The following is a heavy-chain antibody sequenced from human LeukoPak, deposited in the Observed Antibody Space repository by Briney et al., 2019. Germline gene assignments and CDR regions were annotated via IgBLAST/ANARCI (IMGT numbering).Heavy chain of an antibody. Sequence: GGSLRLSCAASGFTFSSYSMNWVRQAPGKGLEWVSAISGSGGSTYYADSVKGRFTLSRDNSKNTLYLQMNSLRAEDTAVYYCAKDPYYDFWSGYYYFDYWGQGTLVTVSS. CDR2: ISGSGGST. CDR1: GFTFSSYS. D-gene: IGHD3-3*01. V-gene: IGHV3-23*01. CDR3: AKDPYYDFWSGYYYFDY. J-gene: IGHJ4*02.